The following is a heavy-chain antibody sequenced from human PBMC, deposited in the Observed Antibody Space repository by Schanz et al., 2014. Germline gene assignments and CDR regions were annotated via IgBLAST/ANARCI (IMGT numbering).Heavy chain of an antibody. V-gene: IGHV1-18*01. CDR2: ISAYNGNT. D-gene: IGHD3-9*01. Sequence: QVHLVQSGAEVKRPGASVKVSCKASGYTFTSYGISWVRQAPGQGLEWMGWISAYNGNTKYPQKLQGRVTMTTDTSTSTAYMELRSLRSDDTAVYYCARDAADFYDILTEEDYWGQGPLVTVSS. J-gene: IGHJ4*02. CDR1: GYTFTSYG. CDR3: ARDAADFYDILTEEDY.